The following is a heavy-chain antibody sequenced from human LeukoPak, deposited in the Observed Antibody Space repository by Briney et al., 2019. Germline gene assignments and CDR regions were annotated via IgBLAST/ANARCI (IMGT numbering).Heavy chain of an antibody. CDR3: ARTGSSGWYSHFFDY. J-gene: IGHJ4*02. Sequence: SETLSLTGTVSGGSISSYYWSWIRQPPGKGLEWLGYIYYSGSTNYNPSLKSRVTISVDTSKNQFSLKLSSVTAADTAVYYCARTGSSGWYSHFFDYWGQGTLVTVSS. D-gene: IGHD6-19*01. CDR2: IYYSGST. V-gene: IGHV4-59*08. CDR1: GGSISSYY.